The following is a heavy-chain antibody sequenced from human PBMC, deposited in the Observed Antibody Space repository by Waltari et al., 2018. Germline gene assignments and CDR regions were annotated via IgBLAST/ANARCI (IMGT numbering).Heavy chain of an antibody. Sequence: QVQLVQSGAAVKKPGSSVKVSCKASGGTFSSYAISWVRQAPGQGLEWMGGIIPIFGTANYAQKVQGRVTMTTDESTSTAYMELSSLRSEDTAVYYCARGPGSVAGVNYYFDYWGQGTLVTVSS. J-gene: IGHJ4*02. CDR2: IIPIFGTA. CDR1: GGTFSSYA. CDR3: ARGPGSVAGVNYYFDY. D-gene: IGHD6-19*01. V-gene: IGHV1-69*05.